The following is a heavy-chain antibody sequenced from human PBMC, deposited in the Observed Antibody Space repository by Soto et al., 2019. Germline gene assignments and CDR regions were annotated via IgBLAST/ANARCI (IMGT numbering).Heavy chain of an antibody. D-gene: IGHD3-10*01. CDR1: GYTFTSYD. J-gene: IGHJ4*02. V-gene: IGHV1-8*01. Sequence: ASVKVSCNASGYTFTSYDINWVRLATGQGLEWMGWMNPNSGNTGYAQKFQGRVTMTRNTSISTAYMELSSLRSEDTAVYYCARAWFGMYYFDYWGQGTLVTAPQ. CDR3: ARAWFGMYYFDY. CDR2: MNPNSGNT.